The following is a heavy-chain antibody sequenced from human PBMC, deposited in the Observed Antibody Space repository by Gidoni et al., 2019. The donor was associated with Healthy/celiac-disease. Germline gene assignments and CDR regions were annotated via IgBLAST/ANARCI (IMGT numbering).Heavy chain of an antibody. CDR3: ARGIYCSGGSCYPATNFDY. D-gene: IGHD2-15*01. J-gene: IGHJ4*02. Sequence: QVQLVQSGAEVKKPGASVKVSCKASGSTFTSHYMHWVRQAPGQGLEWMGIINPSGGSTSYAQKFQGRVTMTRDTSTSTVYMELSSLRSEDTAVYYCARGIYCSGGSCYPATNFDYWGQGTLVTVSS. CDR1: GSTFTSHY. V-gene: IGHV1-46*01. CDR2: INPSGGST.